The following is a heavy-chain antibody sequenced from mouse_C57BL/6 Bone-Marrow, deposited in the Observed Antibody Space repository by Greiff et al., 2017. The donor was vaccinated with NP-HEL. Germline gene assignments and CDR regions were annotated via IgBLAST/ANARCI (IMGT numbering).Heavy chain of an antibody. J-gene: IGHJ4*01. CDR3: ARTPLIYYAMDY. CDR1: GYTFTSYW. Sequence: QVQLQQPGAELVKPGASVKMSCKASGYTFTSYWITWVKQRPGQGLEWIGDIYPGSGSTNYNEKFKRKATLTVDTSSSTAYMQLSSLTSEDSAVYYCARTPLIYYAMDYWGQGTSVTVSS. CDR2: IYPGSGST. V-gene: IGHV1-55*01.